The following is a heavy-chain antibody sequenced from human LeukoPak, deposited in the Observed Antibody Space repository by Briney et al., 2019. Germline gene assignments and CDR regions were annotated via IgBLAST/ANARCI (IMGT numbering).Heavy chain of an antibody. CDR3: ARGVGQYCSSTSCYAFDI. D-gene: IGHD2-2*01. J-gene: IGHJ3*02. CDR1: GGTFTTYA. V-gene: IGHV1-69*05. CDR2: IIPIFGTA. Sequence: ASVKVSSKASGGTFTTYAISWVRQAPGQGLEWMGGIIPIFGTANYAQKFQGRVTITTDESTSTAYMELSSLRSEDTAVYYCARGVGQYCSSTSCYAFDIWGQGTMVTVSS.